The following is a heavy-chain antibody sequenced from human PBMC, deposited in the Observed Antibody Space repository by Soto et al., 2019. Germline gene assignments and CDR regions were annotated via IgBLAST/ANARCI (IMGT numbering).Heavy chain of an antibody. CDR2: IRSKAYGGTT. D-gene: IGHD2-15*01. CDR3: TSSVVVVAANWYFDL. CDR1: GFTFGDYA. J-gene: IGHJ2*01. Sequence: GGSLRLSCTASGFTFGDYAMSWFRQAPGKGLEWVGFIRSKAYGGTTEYAASVKGRFTISRDDSKSIAYLQMNSLKTEDTAVYYCTSSVVVVAANWYFDLWGRGTLVTVSS. V-gene: IGHV3-49*03.